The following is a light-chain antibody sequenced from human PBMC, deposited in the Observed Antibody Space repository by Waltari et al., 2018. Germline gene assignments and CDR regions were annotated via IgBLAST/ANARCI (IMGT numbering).Light chain of an antibody. J-gene: IGLJ3*02. Sequence: NFVLTQPLSVSESPGKTVTISCTGTSGSLASNYVQWYRQRPGSAPPTVIYEDGRRPSGVPDRFSGSKSGNTASLTVSGLQAADEADYYCSSYAGSSVWVFGGGTKLTVV. V-gene: IGLV6-57*02. CDR3: SSYAGSSVWV. CDR1: SGSLASNY. CDR2: EDG.